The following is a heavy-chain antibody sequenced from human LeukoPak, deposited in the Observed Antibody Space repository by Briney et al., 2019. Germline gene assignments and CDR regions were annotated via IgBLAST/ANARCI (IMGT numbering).Heavy chain of an antibody. J-gene: IGHJ6*03. Sequence: GGSLRLACAASGFTVSTNYMSWVRQAPGKGLEWVSVIYTGGSTYYADSVKGRFIISRDNSKNTLYLQMNSLRPEDTAVYYCARATFWSGYQRDSWYMDVWGKGTPVTVSS. CDR3: ARATFWSGYQRDSWYMDV. CDR1: GFTVSTNY. CDR2: IYTGGST. V-gene: IGHV3-66*02. D-gene: IGHD3-3*01.